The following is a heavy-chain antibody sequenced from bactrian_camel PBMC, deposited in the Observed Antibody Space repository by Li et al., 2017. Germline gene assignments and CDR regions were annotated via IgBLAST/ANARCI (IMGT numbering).Heavy chain of an antibody. Sequence: HVQLVESGGGSVQVGKSLRLSCAASGRPHISNCIGWFKDGEAVAGIWNGGGHRYLAESVKGRFAISHDNAESTVYLDMNNLKVEDTGMYRCAAVLCGSVRTGTLRATDWGQGTQVTVSS. J-gene: IGHJ4*01. CDR3: AAVLCGSVRTGTLRATD. CDR1: GRPHISNC. CDR2: IWNGGGHR. D-gene: IGHD6*01. V-gene: IGHV3S63*01.